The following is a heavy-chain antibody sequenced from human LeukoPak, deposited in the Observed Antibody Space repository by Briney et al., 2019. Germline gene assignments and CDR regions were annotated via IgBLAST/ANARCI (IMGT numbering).Heavy chain of an antibody. CDR2: INPSGGGT. J-gene: IGHJ5*02. V-gene: IGHV1-46*01. D-gene: IGHD2-8*01. Sequence: ASVKVSCKASGYTFTSYYIHWVRQAPGQGLEWMGVINPSGGGTSYAQKFQGRVTMTRDTSTSTVYMDLRSLRSEDTAVYFCARDMLAVPSNWFDLWGQGTLVTVLS. CDR1: GYTFTSYY. CDR3: ARDMLAVPSNWFDL.